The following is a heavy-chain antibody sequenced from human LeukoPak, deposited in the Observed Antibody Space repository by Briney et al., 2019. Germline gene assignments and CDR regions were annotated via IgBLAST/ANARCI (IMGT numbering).Heavy chain of an antibody. D-gene: IGHD6-19*01. V-gene: IGHV1-2*02. CDR2: INPKSGVT. CDR1: AYTLSGYY. CDR3: ARRIAVAGSAVYCFDY. Sequence: ASVKVSCKASAYTLSGYYMHWVRQAPGQGLEWMGWINPKSGVTNYAQKFQGRVTMTWDTSINTTFMELSRLRSDDTAVYYCARRIAVAGSAVYCFDYWGQGTLVTVSS. J-gene: IGHJ4*02.